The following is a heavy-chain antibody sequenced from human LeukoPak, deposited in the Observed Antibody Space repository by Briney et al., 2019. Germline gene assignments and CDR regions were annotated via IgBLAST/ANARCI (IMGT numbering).Heavy chain of an antibody. CDR3: ARVMRYSSSWYPDY. D-gene: IGHD6-13*01. J-gene: IGHJ4*02. CDR1: GGSISSSSYY. Sequence: SETLSLTCTVSGGSISSSSYYWSWIRQPPGKGLEWIGYIYYSGSTNYNPSLKSRVTISVDTSKNQFSLKLSSVTAADTAVYYCARVMRYSSSWYPDYWGQGTLVTVSS. V-gene: IGHV4-61*01. CDR2: IYYSGST.